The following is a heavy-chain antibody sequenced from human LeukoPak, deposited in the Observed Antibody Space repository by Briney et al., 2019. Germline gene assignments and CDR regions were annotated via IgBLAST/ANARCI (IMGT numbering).Heavy chain of an antibody. CDR2: INHSGST. J-gene: IGHJ4*02. CDR3: ARALGRSPCSAYECFYGSGSYFDY. CDR1: GFTFSNAW. D-gene: IGHD3-10*01. Sequence: GSLRLSCAASGFTFSNAWMSWVRQPPGKGLEWIGEINHSGSTNYNPSLESRVTISVDTSKNQFSLKLSSVTAADTAVYYCARALGRSPCSAYECFYGSGSYFDYWGQGTLVTVSS. V-gene: IGHV4-34*01.